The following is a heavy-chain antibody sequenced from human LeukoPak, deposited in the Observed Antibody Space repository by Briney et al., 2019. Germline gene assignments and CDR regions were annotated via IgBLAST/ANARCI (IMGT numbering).Heavy chain of an antibody. J-gene: IGHJ4*02. CDR2: ISGSGTT. CDR3: AKDSGHSSTWYY. CDR1: GFSFSSYA. Sequence: GGSLRLSCAASGFSFSSYAMNWVRQAPGKGLEWVSSISGSGTTYYADSVKGRFTISRDSARNTLYLQMNSLRAKDTAVYYCAKDSGHSSTWYYWGQGTLVTVSS. D-gene: IGHD6-13*01. V-gene: IGHV3-23*01.